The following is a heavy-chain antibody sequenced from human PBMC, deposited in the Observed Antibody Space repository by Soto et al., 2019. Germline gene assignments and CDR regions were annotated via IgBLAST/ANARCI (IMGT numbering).Heavy chain of an antibody. Sequence: SETLSLTCSVSGDPITSYFWSWIRQPAGKGLEWIGHMFPGGTTSHNTSLKSRVSMSIDTSKNQFSLTLTSVTAADTAVYYCARTLSGFTYGSRQFYFDYWGQGTLVTVSS. CDR1: GDPITSYF. CDR2: MFPGGTT. CDR3: ARTLSGFTYGSRQFYFDY. V-gene: IGHV4-4*07. J-gene: IGHJ4*02. D-gene: IGHD3-10*01.